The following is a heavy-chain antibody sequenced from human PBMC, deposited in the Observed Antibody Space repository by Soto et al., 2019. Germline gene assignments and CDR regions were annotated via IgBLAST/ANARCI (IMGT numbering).Heavy chain of an antibody. J-gene: IGHJ5*02. CDR3: ARDIESITIFGVAPGP. CDR2: ISSSGSTI. CDR1: GFTFSDYY. D-gene: IGHD3-3*01. Sequence: PGGSLRLSCAASGFTFSDYYMSWIRQAPGKGLEWVSYISSSGSTIYYADSVKGRFTISRDNAKNSLYLQMNSLRAEDTAVYYCARDIESITIFGVAPGPWGQGTLVTVSS. V-gene: IGHV3-11*01.